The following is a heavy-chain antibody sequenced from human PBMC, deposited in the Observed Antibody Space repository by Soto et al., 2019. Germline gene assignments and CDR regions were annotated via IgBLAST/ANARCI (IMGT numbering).Heavy chain of an antibody. CDR3: TTEIVVSPPVGYGDTRAEYFQH. J-gene: IGHJ1*01. V-gene: IGHV3-15*01. D-gene: IGHD4-17*01. CDR2: IKSKTDGGTT. CDR1: GFTFSNAW. Sequence: PGGSLRLSCAASGFTFSNAWMSWVRQAPGKGLEWVGRIKSKTDGGTTDYAAPVKGRFTISRDDSKNTLYLQMNSLKTEDTAVYYCTTEIVVSPPVGYGDTRAEYFQHWGQGTLVTVSS.